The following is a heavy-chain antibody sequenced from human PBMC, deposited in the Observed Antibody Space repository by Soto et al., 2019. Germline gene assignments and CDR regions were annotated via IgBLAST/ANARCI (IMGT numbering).Heavy chain of an antibody. D-gene: IGHD6-19*01. J-gene: IGHJ3*02. Sequence: QVQLVQSWAEVKRSGASVRISCKASGYTFNRHDINWVRQATGQGPEGIGLMNPNSGNTGNAQKCQGRVTMTRASFITTAYMDLSSLTSEDTAIYYCAREGLYGSIQDNTFVIWGQGTMVSVSS. CDR1: GYTFNRHD. CDR3: AREGLYGSIQDNTFVI. CDR2: MNPNSGNT. V-gene: IGHV1-8*01.